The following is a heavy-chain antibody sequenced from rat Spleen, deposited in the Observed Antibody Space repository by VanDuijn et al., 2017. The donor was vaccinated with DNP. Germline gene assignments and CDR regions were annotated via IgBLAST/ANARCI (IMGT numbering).Heavy chain of an antibody. CDR2: ISPSGDIT. J-gene: IGHJ3*01. Sequence: EVQLVESGGGLVQPGRSLKLSCAASGFTFSNFGMHWIRQAPTKGLEWVASISPSGDITFYRDSVKGRFTMSRDNAKNTLYLQMDSLRSEDTATYCCATGPITAFAYWGQSTLVTVSS. D-gene: IGHD1-10*01. CDR1: GFTFSNFG. V-gene: IGHV5-19*01. CDR3: ATGPITAFAY.